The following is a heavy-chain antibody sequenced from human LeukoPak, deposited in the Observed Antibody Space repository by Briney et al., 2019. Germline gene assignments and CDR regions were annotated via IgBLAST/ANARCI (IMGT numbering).Heavy chain of an antibody. Sequence: SETLSLTCAVYGGSFSGYYWSWIRQPPGKGLEWIGEINHSGSTNYNPSLKSGVTISVDTSKNQFSLKLSSVTAADTAVYYCARGRIVVVPAAMAYYYYGMDVWGKGTTVTVSS. J-gene: IGHJ6*04. CDR1: GGSFSGYY. D-gene: IGHD2-2*01. CDR2: INHSGST. V-gene: IGHV4-34*01. CDR3: ARGRIVVVPAAMAYYYYGMDV.